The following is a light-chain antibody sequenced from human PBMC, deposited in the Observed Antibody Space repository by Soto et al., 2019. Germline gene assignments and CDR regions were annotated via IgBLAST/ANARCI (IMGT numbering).Light chain of an antibody. V-gene: IGKV3-15*01. Sequence: DKMMTQSPATLSVSPGERATLSCRASQSVSRNLAWYQQRPGQAPRLLISGASTRATGIAARFSGSGSGREFTLTISSLQSEDSALYYCQQYSNWPAFGQGTRLEIK. CDR1: QSVSRN. CDR2: GAS. CDR3: QQYSNWPA. J-gene: IGKJ5*01.